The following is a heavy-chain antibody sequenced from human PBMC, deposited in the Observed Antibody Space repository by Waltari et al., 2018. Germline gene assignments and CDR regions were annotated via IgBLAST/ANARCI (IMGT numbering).Heavy chain of an antibody. D-gene: IGHD4-17*01. CDR1: GCSLASSSY. Sequence: QMQLQESGPGLVQPSETLSLTCTVSGCSLASSSYWDWIRQTPEKGLEWIGSVHDSGSTHYNPSLRSRVILSLDTSKNLFSLRLNSVTASDTALYYCARAPHEVDFWATVTPMFTWFDPWGRGTLVIVSS. CDR3: ARAPHEVDFWATVTPMFTWFDP. CDR2: VHDSGST. J-gene: IGHJ5*02. V-gene: IGHV4-38-2*02.